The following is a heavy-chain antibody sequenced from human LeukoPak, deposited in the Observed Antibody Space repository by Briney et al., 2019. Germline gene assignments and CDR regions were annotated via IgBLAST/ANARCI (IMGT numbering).Heavy chain of an antibody. Sequence: PSETLSLTCTVSGGSISSSSYYWGWIRQPPGKGLEWIGSIYYSGSTYYNPSLKSRVTISVDTSKNQFSLKLSSVTAADTAVYYCATATMGYPGTAYFDYWGQGTLVTVSS. J-gene: IGHJ4*02. CDR2: IYYSGST. D-gene: IGHD3-10*01. V-gene: IGHV4-39*07. CDR3: ATATMGYPGTAYFDY. CDR1: GGSISSSSYY.